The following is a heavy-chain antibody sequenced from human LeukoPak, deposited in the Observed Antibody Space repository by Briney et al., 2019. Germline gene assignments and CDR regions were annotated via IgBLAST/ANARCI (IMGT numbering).Heavy chain of an antibody. CDR2: ISSSSYYI. D-gene: IGHD3-22*01. CDR1: GFTFSSYN. CDR3: AKGSQRGVYYYDSSGYLPYYFDY. V-gene: IGHV3-21*04. J-gene: IGHJ4*02. Sequence: GGSLRLSCAASGFTFSSYNMNWVRQAPGKGLEWVSSISSSSYYIYYADSVKGRFTISRDNAKNSLYLQMNSLRAEDTAVYYCAKGSQRGVYYYDSSGYLPYYFDYWGQGTLVTVSS.